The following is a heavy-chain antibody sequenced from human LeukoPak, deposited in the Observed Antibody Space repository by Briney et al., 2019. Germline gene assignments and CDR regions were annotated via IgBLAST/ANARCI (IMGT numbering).Heavy chain of an antibody. V-gene: IGHV1-2*02. CDR2: INPNSGGT. Sequence: ASVKVSCKASRYTFTRYYMHWVRQAPGQGLEWMGWINPNSGGTNYAQKFQRRVTMTRDTSISTAYMELSRLRSDDTAVYYCAREGIVVVVAAFDYWGQGTLVTVSS. J-gene: IGHJ4*02. CDR3: AREGIVVVVAAFDY. CDR1: RYTFTRYY. D-gene: IGHD2-15*01.